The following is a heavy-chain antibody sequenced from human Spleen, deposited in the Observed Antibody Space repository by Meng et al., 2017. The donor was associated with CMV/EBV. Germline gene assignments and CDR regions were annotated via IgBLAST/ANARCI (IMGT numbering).Heavy chain of an antibody. V-gene: IGHV1-18*01. CDR1: YTFTSYG. CDR2: ISAYNGNT. CDR3: ARVPDVVPAAMANWFDP. J-gene: IGHJ5*02. Sequence: YTFTSYGISWVRQAPGQGLEWMGWISAYNGNTNYAQKLQGRVTMTTDTSTTTAYMELRSLRSDDTAVYYCARVPDVVPAAMANWFDPWGQGTLVTVSS. D-gene: IGHD2-2*01.